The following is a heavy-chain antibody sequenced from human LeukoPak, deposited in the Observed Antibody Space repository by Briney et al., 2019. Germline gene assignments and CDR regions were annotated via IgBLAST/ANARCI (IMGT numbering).Heavy chain of an antibody. CDR1: GYTFTGYY. J-gene: IGHJ6*02. CDR3: ARDLGDTNYGMDV. Sequence: ASVKVSCKASGYTFTGYYMHWVRQAPGQGLEWMGWINPNSGGTNYAQKFQGRVTMTRDTSTSTAYMELSRLRSDDTAVYYCARDLGDTNYGMDVWGQGTTVTVSS. V-gene: IGHV1-2*02. CDR2: INPNSGGT. D-gene: IGHD5-18*01.